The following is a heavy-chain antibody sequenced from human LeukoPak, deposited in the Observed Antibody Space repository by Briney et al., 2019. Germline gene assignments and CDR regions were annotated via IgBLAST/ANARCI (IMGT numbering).Heavy chain of an antibody. Sequence: GGCLRHSCAASVDTLSSYWMHCVRDTPQKRVGWASRIYSDVGITSYAESVKGGFSLSRDNAKKSLYLQMNSLRAEGPAVYYCAKCDDNHYY. CDR1: VDTLSSYW. V-gene: IGHV3-74*01. CDR3: AKCDDNHYY. J-gene: IGHJ6*03. D-gene: IGHD1-1*01. CDR2: IYSDVGIT.